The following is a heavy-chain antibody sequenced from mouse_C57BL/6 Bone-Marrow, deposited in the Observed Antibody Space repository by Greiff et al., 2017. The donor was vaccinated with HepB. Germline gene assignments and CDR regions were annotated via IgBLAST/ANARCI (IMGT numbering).Heavy chain of an antibody. CDR2: IHPNSGST. J-gene: IGHJ4*01. CDR3: ARSGDPYAMDY. CDR1: GYTFTSYW. Sequence: VQLQQSGAELVKPGASVKLSCKASGYTFTSYWMHWVKQRPGQGLEWIGMIHPNSGSTNYNEKFKSKATLTVDKSSSTAYMQLSSLTSEDSAVYYCARSGDPYAMDYWGHGTSVTVSS. V-gene: IGHV1-64*01.